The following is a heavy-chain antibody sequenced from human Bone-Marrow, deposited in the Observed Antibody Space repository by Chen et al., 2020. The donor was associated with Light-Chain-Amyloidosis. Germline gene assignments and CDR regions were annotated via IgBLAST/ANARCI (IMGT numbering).Heavy chain of an antibody. CDR3: ARSSSSWYEEYYYYYYYMDV. V-gene: IGHV4-39*07. J-gene: IGHJ6*03. D-gene: IGHD6-13*01. CDR1: GGSISSSSYY. CDR2: IYYSGST. Sequence: QVQLQQWGAGLLKPSETLSLTCTVSGGSISSSSYYWGWIRQPPGKGLEWIGSIYYSGSTYYNPSLKSRVTMSVDTSKNQFSLKLSSVTAADTAVYYCARSSSSWYEEYYYYYYYMDVWGKGTTVTVSS.